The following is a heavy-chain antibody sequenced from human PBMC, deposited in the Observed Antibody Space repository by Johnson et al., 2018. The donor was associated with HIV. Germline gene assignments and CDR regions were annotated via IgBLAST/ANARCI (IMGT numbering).Heavy chain of an antibody. V-gene: IGHV3-30*04. D-gene: IGHD1-1*01. Sequence: QMQLVESGGIVVRPGGSLRLSCAAPGFTFSSYAMNWVRKAPGKGLEWVAFISYDGGNNYYAASVKGRFTITRDNPKNTLYLQMNSLRAEDTAVYYCATSTASDALDIWGQGTMVTVSS. J-gene: IGHJ3*02. CDR3: ATSTASDALDI. CDR1: GFTFSSYA. CDR2: ISYDGGNN.